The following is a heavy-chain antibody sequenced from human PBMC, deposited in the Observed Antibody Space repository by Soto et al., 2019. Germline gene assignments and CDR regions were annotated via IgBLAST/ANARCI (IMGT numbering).Heavy chain of an antibody. D-gene: IGHD3-22*01. CDR3: TAQFYFDASGYSFDL. V-gene: IGHV3-15*01. J-gene: IGHJ4*02. Sequence: GGSLRLSCAASGFTFNNAWMGRVRQAPGQGLEWVGHMKSKSEGETTDYAAPVKGRFTISRDDSKNTVYLQMNSLTTEDTAVYYCTAQFYFDASGYSFDLWGQGTLVTVSS. CDR1: GFTFNNAW. CDR2: MKSKSEGETT.